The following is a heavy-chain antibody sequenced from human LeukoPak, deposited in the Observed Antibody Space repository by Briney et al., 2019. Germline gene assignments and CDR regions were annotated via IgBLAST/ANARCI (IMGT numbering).Heavy chain of an antibody. V-gene: IGHV3-21*01. Sequence: GGSLRLSCAASGFTFSSYSMNWVRQAPGKGPEWVSSITSSSSHVYYADSVKGRFTISRDNAKNSLYLQMNSLRAEDTAVYYCARDLDYDILTGPLDYWGQGTLVTVSS. D-gene: IGHD3-9*01. CDR1: GFTFSSYS. CDR3: ARDLDYDILTGPLDY. J-gene: IGHJ4*02. CDR2: ITSSSSHV.